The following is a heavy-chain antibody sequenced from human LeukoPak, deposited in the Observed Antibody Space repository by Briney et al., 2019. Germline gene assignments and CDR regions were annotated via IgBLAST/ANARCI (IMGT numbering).Heavy chain of an antibody. D-gene: IGHD6-19*01. Sequence: GGSLRLSCAASGFTFSSYGMHWVRQAPGKGLEWVAVISYDGSNKYYADSVKGRFTISRDNSKNTLYLQMNSLRAEDTAVYYCAKDLGIAVAQRTNWFDPWGQGTLVTVSS. CDR3: AKDLGIAVAQRTNWFDP. V-gene: IGHV3-30*18. CDR1: GFTFSSYG. J-gene: IGHJ5*02. CDR2: ISYDGSNK.